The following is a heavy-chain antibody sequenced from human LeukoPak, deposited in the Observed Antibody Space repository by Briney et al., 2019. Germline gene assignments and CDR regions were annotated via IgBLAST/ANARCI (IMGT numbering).Heavy chain of an antibody. D-gene: IGHD6-19*01. J-gene: IGHJ3*02. CDR1: GFTFSSYE. CDR2: ISSSSTI. Sequence: GGSLRLSCAASGFTFSSYEMNWVRQAPGKGLEWVSYISSSSTIYYADSVKGRFTISRDNAKNSLYLQMNSLRAEDTAVYYCARDGGIAVAGDAFDIWGQGTMVTVSS. CDR3: ARDGGIAVAGDAFDI. V-gene: IGHV3-48*03.